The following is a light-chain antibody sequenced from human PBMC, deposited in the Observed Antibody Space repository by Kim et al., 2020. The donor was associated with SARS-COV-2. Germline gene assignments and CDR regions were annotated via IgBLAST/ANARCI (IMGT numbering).Light chain of an antibody. V-gene: IGKV1-16*01. CDR2: AAS. J-gene: IGKJ5*01. Sequence: ASAGVSVSITCRAGEGLRNDLAWFQQKPGKAPQSLIHAASNLQSVVPSRFSGSGSGTDFTLTISNLQPEDSATYYCQQYYSYPITFGQGTRLEIK. CDR1: EGLRND. CDR3: QQYYSYPIT.